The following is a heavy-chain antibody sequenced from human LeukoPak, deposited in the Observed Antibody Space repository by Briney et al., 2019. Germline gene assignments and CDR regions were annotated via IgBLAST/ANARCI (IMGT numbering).Heavy chain of an antibody. CDR3: ARGGYDSSDNWFDP. CDR2: TYYSGST. D-gene: IGHD3-22*01. V-gene: IGHV4-31*03. CDR1: GGSISSGGYY. Sequence: SETLPLTCTVSGGSISSGGYYWSWIRQHPGKGLEWIGYTYYSGSTYYNPSLKSRVTISVDTSKNQFSLKLSSVTAADTAVYYCARGGYDSSDNWFDPWGQGTLVTVSS. J-gene: IGHJ5*02.